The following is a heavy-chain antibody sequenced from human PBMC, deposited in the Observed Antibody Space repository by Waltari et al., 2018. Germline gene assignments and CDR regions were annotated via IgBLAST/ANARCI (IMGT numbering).Heavy chain of an antibody. D-gene: IGHD3-9*01. CDR2: ILCDGSAK. CDR1: GFTFRHYA. CDR3: VRVPLYDIMGGDYDFET. Sequence: QEQLVESGGGVVHPGRSRRLSCVASGFTFRHYAMHWVRQAPGKGLEWVVIILCDGSAKYYADSVEGRFTISRDNSRDTLFLELNSLRLDDTAVYYCVRVPLYDIMGGDYDFETWGQGTVVTVSS. J-gene: IGHJ4*02. V-gene: IGHV3-30*04.